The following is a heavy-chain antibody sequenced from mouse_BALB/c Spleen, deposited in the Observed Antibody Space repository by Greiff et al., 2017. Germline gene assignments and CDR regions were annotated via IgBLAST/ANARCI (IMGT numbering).Heavy chain of an antibody. V-gene: IGHV2-4-1*01. CDR2: IWSGGST. Sequence: VQLKESGPGLVQPSQSLSITCTVSGFSLTSYGVHWVRQSPGKGLEWLGVIWSGGSTDYNAAFISRLSISKDNSKSQVFFKMNSLQADDTAIYYCARIGDYLDYWGQGTTLTVSS. CDR1: GFSLTSYG. J-gene: IGHJ2*01. CDR3: ARIGDYLDY.